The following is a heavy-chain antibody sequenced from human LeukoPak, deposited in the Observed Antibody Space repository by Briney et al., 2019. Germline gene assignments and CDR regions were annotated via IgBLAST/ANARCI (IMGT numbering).Heavy chain of an antibody. CDR1: GFTFSSYA. D-gene: IGHD6-13*01. J-gene: IGHJ4*02. Sequence: PGGSLRLSCAASGFTFSSYAMSWVRQAPGKGLEWVSAISGSGGSTYYADSVKGRFTISRDNSKNTLYLRMNSLRAEDTAVYYCAKDRKAAAGTTCVDYWGQGTLVTVSS. CDR2: ISGSGGST. CDR3: AKDRKAAAGTTCVDY. V-gene: IGHV3-23*01.